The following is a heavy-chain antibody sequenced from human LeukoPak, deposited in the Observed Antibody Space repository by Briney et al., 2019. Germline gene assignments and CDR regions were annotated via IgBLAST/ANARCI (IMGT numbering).Heavy chain of an antibody. J-gene: IGHJ4*02. CDR2: ISYDGSNK. CDR1: GFTFSSYA. Sequence: GGSLRLSCAASGFTFSSYAMHWVRQAPGKGLEWVAVISYDGSNKYYADSVKRRFTISRDNSKNTLYLQMNSLRAEDTAVYYCARDERKGTDYWGQGTLVTVSS. D-gene: IGHD1-1*01. V-gene: IGHV3-30*01. CDR3: ARDERKGTDY.